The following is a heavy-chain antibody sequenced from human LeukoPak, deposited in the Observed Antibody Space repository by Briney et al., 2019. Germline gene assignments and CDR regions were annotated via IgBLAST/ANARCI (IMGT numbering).Heavy chain of an antibody. CDR2: IYYSGST. CDR3: ARDRGQTDFWSGVNWFDP. CDR1: GGSISSYY. V-gene: IGHV4-59*01. Sequence: SETLSLTCTVSGGSISSYYWSWIRQPPGKGLEWIGYIYYSGSTNYNPSLKSRVTISVDTSKNQLSLKLSSVTAAGTAVYYCARDRGQTDFWSGVNWFDPWGQGTLVTVSS. J-gene: IGHJ5*02. D-gene: IGHD3-3*01.